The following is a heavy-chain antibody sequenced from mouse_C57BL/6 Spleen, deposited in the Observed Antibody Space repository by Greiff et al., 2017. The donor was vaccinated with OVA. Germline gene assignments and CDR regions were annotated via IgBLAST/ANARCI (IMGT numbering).Heavy chain of an antibody. CDR2: ISNGGGST. D-gene: IGHD2-3*01. V-gene: IGHV5-12*01. J-gene: IGHJ3*01. CDR1: GFTFSDYY. Sequence: DVMLVESGGGLVQPGGSLKLSCAASGFTFSDYYMYWVRQTPEKRLEWVAYISNGGGSTYYPDTVKGRFTISRDNAKNTLYLQMSRLKSEDTAMYYCARKAEDDGYYEGFAYWGQGTLVTVSA. CDR3: ARKAEDDGYYEGFAY.